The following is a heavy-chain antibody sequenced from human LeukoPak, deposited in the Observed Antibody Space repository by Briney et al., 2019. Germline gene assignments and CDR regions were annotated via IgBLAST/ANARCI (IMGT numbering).Heavy chain of an antibody. Sequence: SVKVSCKASGYTFTDYFMHWVRQAPGQGLEWMGWISAYNGNTNYAQKLQGRVTMTTDTSTSTAYMELRSLRSDDTAVYYCARGTTTVARHFDYWGQGTLVTVSS. J-gene: IGHJ4*02. V-gene: IGHV1-18*04. CDR3: ARGTTTVARHFDY. CDR2: ISAYNGNT. CDR1: GYTFTDYF. D-gene: IGHD4-23*01.